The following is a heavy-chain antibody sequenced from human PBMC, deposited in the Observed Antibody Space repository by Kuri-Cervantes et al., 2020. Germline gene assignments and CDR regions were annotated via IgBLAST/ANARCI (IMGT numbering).Heavy chain of an antibody. CDR1: GFTFSSYA. V-gene: IGHV3-23*01. CDR3: ARSDWFDP. J-gene: IGHJ5*02. Sequence: GGSLRLSCAASGFTFSSYAMSWVRQAPGQGLEWVSAIGGSGDNTYYADSVKGRFTISRDNAKNMLYLQMNSLRVEDTALYYCARSDWFDPWGQGTLVTVSS. CDR2: IGGSGDNT.